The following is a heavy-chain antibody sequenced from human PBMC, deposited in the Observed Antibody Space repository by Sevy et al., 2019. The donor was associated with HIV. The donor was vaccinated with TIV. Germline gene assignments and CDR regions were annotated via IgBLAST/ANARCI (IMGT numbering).Heavy chain of an antibody. CDR2: ISSSSSTI. Sequence: GGSLRLSCATSGFPFSSYSMNWVRQAPGKGLEWVSYISSSSSTIYYADSVKGRFTISRDNAKNSLYLQMNSLRAEDTAVYYCARGLYGMDVWGQGTTVTVSS. J-gene: IGHJ6*02. V-gene: IGHV3-48*01. CDR1: GFPFSSYS. CDR3: ARGLYGMDV.